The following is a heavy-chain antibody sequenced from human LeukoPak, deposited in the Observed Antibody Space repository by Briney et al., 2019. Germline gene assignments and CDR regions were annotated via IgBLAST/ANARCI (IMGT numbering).Heavy chain of an antibody. V-gene: IGHV1-2*02. D-gene: IGHD3-22*01. CDR1: GYTFTGYY. Sequence: ASVKVSCKASGYTFTGYYMHWVRQAPGQGLEWMGWINPISGGTNYAQKFQGRVTMTRDTSISTAYMELSRLRSDDTAVYYCARVRSSGYYLISYDYWGQGTLVTVSS. CDR2: INPISGGT. J-gene: IGHJ4*02. CDR3: ARVRSSGYYLISYDY.